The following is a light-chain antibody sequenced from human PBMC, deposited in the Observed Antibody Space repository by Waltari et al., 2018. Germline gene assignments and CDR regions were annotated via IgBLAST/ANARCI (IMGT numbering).Light chain of an antibody. J-gene: IGKJ2*01. Sequence: VLTQSPGTLSLSPGERVTLSCRASQRLTQSYLAWYQQKPGQAPRLLIYGASSRAAGIPDRFSGSGSGTDFTLTISRLEPEDFAVYYCQQYGSSVMYTFGQGTKLELK. CDR1: QRLTQSY. CDR3: QQYGSSVMYT. V-gene: IGKV3-20*01. CDR2: GAS.